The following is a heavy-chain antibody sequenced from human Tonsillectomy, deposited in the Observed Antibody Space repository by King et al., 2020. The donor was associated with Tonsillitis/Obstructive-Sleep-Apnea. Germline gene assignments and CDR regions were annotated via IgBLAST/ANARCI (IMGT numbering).Heavy chain of an antibody. J-gene: IGHJ2*01. D-gene: IGHD1-1*01. Sequence: VQLQESGPGLVKPSQTLSLTCTVSGVSISSGGYYWSWIRQHPGKGLEWNGYISYSGSTYYNPSLKSRVNISVDTSKNEFSLKLSSVTAADTAVYYCARDFNSAGKGAYFDLWGRGTLVTVSS. CDR2: ISYSGST. V-gene: IGHV4-31*03. CDR1: GVSISSGGYY. CDR3: ARDFNSAGKGAYFDL.